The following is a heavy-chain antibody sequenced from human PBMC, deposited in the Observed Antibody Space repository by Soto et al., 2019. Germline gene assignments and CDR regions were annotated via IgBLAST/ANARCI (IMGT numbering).Heavy chain of an antibody. V-gene: IGHV3-30*03. Sequence: QVRLVESGGGVVQPGRSLRLSCAASGFNFGVFGMHWVRQAPGKGLEWLSVLSYEGSEEYYADSVRGRFTISRDNSKNTLYLQLKSLRPEDTAVYYCAIMRDGYNYPGDYFDYWGPGVLVTVSS. CDR3: AIMRDGYNYPGDYFDY. CDR1: GFNFGVFG. D-gene: IGHD5-12*01. CDR2: LSYEGSEE. J-gene: IGHJ4*02.